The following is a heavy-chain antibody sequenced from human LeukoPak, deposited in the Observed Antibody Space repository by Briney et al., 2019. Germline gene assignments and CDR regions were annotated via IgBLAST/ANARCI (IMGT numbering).Heavy chain of an antibody. V-gene: IGHV3-33*01. CDR1: GFTFSSYG. J-gene: IGHJ4*02. CDR3: ARGPGIAAAGTDY. Sequence: GGSLRLSCAASGFTFSSYGMHWVRQAPGKGLEWVAVIWYDGSNKYYADSVNGRFTISRDNSKNTLYLQMNSLRAEDTAVYYCARGPGIAAAGTDYWGQGTLVTVSS. D-gene: IGHD6-13*01. CDR2: IWYDGSNK.